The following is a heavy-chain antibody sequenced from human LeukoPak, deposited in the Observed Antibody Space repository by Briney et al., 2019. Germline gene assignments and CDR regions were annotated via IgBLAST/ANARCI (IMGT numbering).Heavy chain of an antibody. CDR2: IYSGGST. J-gene: IGHJ4*02. V-gene: IGHV3-53*01. CDR3: ARDSYSSSWFNYLDY. Sequence: PGGSLRLSCAASGFTVSSNYMSWVRQAPGKGLEWVSVIYSGGSTYYADSVKGRFTISRDNSKNTLYLQMNSLRAEDTAVYYCARDSYSSSWFNYLDYWGQGTLVTVSS. D-gene: IGHD6-13*01. CDR1: GFTVSSNY.